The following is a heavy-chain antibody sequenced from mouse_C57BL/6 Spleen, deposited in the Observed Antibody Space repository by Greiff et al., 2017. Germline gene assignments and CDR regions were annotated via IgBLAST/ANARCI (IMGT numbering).Heavy chain of an antibody. CDR2: IYWDDDK. V-gene: IGHV8-12*01. CDR1: GFSLSTSGMG. J-gene: IGHJ1*03. Sequence: QVTLKESGPGILQSSQTLSLTCSFSGFSLSTSGMGVSWIRQPSGKGLEWLAHIYWDDDKRYNPSLKSRLTISKDTSRNQGFLKITSVDTADTATYYCARIPSYYYGSSDHWYFDVWGTGTTGTVSS. D-gene: IGHD1-1*01. CDR3: ARIPSYYYGSSDHWYFDV.